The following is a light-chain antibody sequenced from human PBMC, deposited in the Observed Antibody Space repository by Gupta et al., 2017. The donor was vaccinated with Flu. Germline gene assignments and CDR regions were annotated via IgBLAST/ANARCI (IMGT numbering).Light chain of an antibody. CDR2: GAS. Sequence: EIVMTQSPATLSVSPGERATLSCRARQSVSSNLAWYQQKPGQAPRLLIYGASTRANGITARFSGSGAGTEFTLTISSRQSEDFAVYYCQQENNWHPRITFGGGTKVEIK. V-gene: IGKV3-15*01. CDR3: QQENNWHPRIT. J-gene: IGKJ4*01. CDR1: QSVSSN.